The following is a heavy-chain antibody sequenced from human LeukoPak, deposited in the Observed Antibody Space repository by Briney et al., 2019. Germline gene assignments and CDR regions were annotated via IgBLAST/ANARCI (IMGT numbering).Heavy chain of an antibody. CDR3: ARHNSGSYYPVAY. CDR1: GGSISSSSYY. D-gene: IGHD1-26*01. Sequence: SETLSLTCTVSGGSISSSSYYWGWIRQPPGKGLEWIGSIYYSGSTYYNPSLKSRVTISGDTSKNQFSLKLSSVTAADTAVYDCARHNSGSYYPVAYWGQGTLVTVSS. CDR2: IYYSGST. J-gene: IGHJ4*02. V-gene: IGHV4-39*01.